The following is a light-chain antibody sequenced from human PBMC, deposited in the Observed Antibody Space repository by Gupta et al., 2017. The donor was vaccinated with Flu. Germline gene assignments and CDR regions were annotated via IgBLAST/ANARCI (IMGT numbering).Light chain of an antibody. CDR3: MQALQTPRA. V-gene: IGKV2-28*01. Sequence: DIVMTQFPLPLPVTPGEPAPISCRSSQSLLHSNGYNYLDWYLQKPGQSPQLLIYLGSNRASGVPDRFSGSGSGTDFTLKISRVEAEDVGVYYCMQALQTPRAFGGGTKVEIK. CDR1: QSLLHSNGYNY. CDR2: LGS. J-gene: IGKJ4*01.